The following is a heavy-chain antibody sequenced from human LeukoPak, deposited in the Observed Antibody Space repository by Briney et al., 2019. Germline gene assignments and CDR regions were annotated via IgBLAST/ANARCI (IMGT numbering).Heavy chain of an antibody. D-gene: IGHD3-10*01. CDR3: ARLPKLYGSGSYTLGGYYMDV. J-gene: IGHJ6*03. Sequence: PGGSLRLSCAASGFTFSDYYMSWIRQAPGKGLEWVSYISSSGSTIYYADSVKGRFTISRDNAKNSLYLQMNSLRAEDTAVYYCARLPKLYGSGSYTLGGYYMDVWGKGTTVTVSS. CDR2: ISSSGSTI. CDR1: GFTFSDYY. V-gene: IGHV3-11*04.